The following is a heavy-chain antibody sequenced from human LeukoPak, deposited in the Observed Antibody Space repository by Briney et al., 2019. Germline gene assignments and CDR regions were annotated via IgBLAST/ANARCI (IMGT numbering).Heavy chain of an antibody. V-gene: IGHV3-30*02. CDR1: GFTFSSYA. J-gene: IGHJ4*02. CDR3: AKDHGSSDWYYFDY. Sequence: GGSLRLSCAASGFTFSSYAMHWVRQAPGKGLEWVAFIHYDGSNNYYADSVRGRFAISRDNSKNTLYLQMNTLRADDTAVYYCAKDHGSSDWYYFDYWGQGTLVTVSS. D-gene: IGHD6-13*01. CDR2: IHYDGSNN.